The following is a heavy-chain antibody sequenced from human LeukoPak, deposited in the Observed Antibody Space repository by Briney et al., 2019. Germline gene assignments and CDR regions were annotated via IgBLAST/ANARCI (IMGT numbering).Heavy chain of an antibody. CDR3: ARDPEGDYYVDV. Sequence: PAETLSLTCTVSGGSISSYYWSWIRQPPGKGLEWIGYIYYSGSTNYNPSLKSRVTISVDTSKNQFSLKLSSVTAADTAVYYCARDPEGDYYVDVWGKGTTVTISS. CDR1: GGSISSYY. V-gene: IGHV4-59*01. J-gene: IGHJ6*03. CDR2: IYYSGST.